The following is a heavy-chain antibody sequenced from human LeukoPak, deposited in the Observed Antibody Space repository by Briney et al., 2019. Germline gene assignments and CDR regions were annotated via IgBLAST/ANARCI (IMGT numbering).Heavy chain of an antibody. D-gene: IGHD3-22*01. Sequence: GGSLRLSCTASGFTFGDYAMSWVRQAPGKGLEWVAVISYDGSNKYYADSVKGRFTISRDNSKNTLYLQMNSLRAEDTAVYYCAKDSGKYYYDSSGSLDYWGQGTLVTVSS. V-gene: IGHV3-30*04. J-gene: IGHJ4*02. CDR2: ISYDGSNK. CDR3: AKDSGKYYYDSSGSLDY. CDR1: GFTFGDYA.